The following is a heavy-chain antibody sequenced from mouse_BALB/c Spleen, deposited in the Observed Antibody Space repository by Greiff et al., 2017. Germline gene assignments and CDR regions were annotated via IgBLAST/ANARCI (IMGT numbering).Heavy chain of an antibody. D-gene: IGHD4-1*01. CDR3: ARSANWAYWYFDV. CDR1: GFNIKDTY. Sequence: VQLQQSGAELVKPGASVKLSCTASGFNIKDTYMHWVKQRPEQGLEWIGRIDPANGNTKYDPKFQGKATITADTSSNTAYLQLSSLTSEDTAVYYCARSANWAYWYFDVWGAGTTVTVAS. CDR2: IDPANGNT. J-gene: IGHJ1*01. V-gene: IGHV14-3*02.